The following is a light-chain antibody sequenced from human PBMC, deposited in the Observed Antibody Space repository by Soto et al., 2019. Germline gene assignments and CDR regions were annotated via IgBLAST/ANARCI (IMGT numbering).Light chain of an antibody. CDR3: QQYNNRPPWT. V-gene: IGKV3-15*01. CDR2: GAS. J-gene: IGKJ2*02. Sequence: EIVMTQSPATLSVSPGERATLSCRASQSVSSNLAWYQQKPGQAPRLLIYGASTRATGIPARFSGSGSGTEFTLPISSLQSEDFAVYYRQQYNNRPPWTFGQGTKLEIK. CDR1: QSVSSN.